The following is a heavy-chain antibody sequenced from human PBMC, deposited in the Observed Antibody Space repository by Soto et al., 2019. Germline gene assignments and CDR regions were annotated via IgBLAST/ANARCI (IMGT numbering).Heavy chain of an antibody. V-gene: IGHV4-30-4*03. CDR1: CASIKSGDNF. D-gene: IGHD2-21*02. CDR2: IYRDGAT. CDR3: ERHEYRDCGDRLDE. J-gene: IGHJ2*01. Sequence: TSEPLSLTWSVSCASIKSGDNFWTRIRQRPGKGLEWIGYIYRDGATYYNPSLKSRVSLSVDTSKNEFSLRVTSVTAADTAIDYCERHEYRDCGDRLDEWGRGTLCNGSA.